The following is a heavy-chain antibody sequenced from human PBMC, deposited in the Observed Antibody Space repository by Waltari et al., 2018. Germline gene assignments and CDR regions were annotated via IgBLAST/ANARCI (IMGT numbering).Heavy chain of an antibody. CDR3: AKGPSIAALLGWFDP. Sequence: EVQLLESGGGLVQPGGSLRLSCAASGFTFSSYAMSWVRQAPGKGLAWVSAISGSGGRTNYADSVKGRFTISRDNSKNTLYLQMNSLRAEDTAVYYCAKGPSIAALLGWFDPWGQGTLVTVSS. V-gene: IGHV3-23*01. D-gene: IGHD6-6*01. J-gene: IGHJ5*02. CDR2: ISGSGGRT. CDR1: GFTFSSYA.